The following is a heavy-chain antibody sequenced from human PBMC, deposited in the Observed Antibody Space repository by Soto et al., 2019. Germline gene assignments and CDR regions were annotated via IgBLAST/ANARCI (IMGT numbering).Heavy chain of an antibody. CDR2: ITDSSSTR. V-gene: IGHV3-48*02. CDR3: ARDWSYAFVC. Sequence: GGSLRLSCAVSGFTFSSYSINWVRQAPGKGLEWVSYITDSSSTRYYADSVKGRFTISRDNAKNSLYLQMNSLRDEDTAVYYCARDWSYAFVCWGQGTLVTVS. D-gene: IGHD2-8*01. J-gene: IGHJ4*02. CDR1: GFTFSSYS.